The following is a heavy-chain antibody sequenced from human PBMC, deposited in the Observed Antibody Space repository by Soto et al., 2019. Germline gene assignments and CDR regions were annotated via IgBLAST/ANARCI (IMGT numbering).Heavy chain of an antibody. V-gene: IGHV4-59*01. D-gene: IGHD1-7*01. CDR2: IYYSGGT. Sequence: SETLSLTCTVSGGSMSSYYWSWIRQPPGKGLEWIGYIYYSGGTNYNPSLKRRVTISVDTSKNQFSLRVTAVTAADTAVYYCARIKCTNSCGGFDHWGQGTLVTVSS. CDR1: GGSMSSYY. J-gene: IGHJ4*02. CDR3: ARIKCTNSCGGFDH.